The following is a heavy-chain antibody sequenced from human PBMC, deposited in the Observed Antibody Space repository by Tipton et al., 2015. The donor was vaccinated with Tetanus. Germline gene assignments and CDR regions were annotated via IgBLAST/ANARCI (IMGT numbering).Heavy chain of an antibody. CDR3: ARDSWKMVRGVSTYYNWFGP. V-gene: IGHV1-69*01. CDR1: GGTFSSYA. D-gene: IGHD3-10*01. J-gene: IGHJ5*02. Sequence: QLVQSGPEVKKPGSSVKVSCKASGGTFSSYAISWVRQAPGQGLEWMGGIIPIFGTANSAQKFQGRVTITADESTSTAYMELSRLRSEDTAVYYWARDSWKMVRGVSTYYNWFGPWGQGSPVTVSS. CDR2: IIPIFGTA.